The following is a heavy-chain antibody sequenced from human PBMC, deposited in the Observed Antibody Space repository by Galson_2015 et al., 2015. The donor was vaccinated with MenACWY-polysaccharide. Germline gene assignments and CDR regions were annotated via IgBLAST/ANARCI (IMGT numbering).Heavy chain of an antibody. V-gene: IGHV5-51*01. CDR2: IYPGDSDS. Sequence: VKKPGEFLKISCKGSGYDFTTYWIAWVRQMPGKGLEWMGIIYPGDSDSTYSPSFQGQVTFSVDKSITTAYLQWASLKASDTAIYYCARLTGPYSYYFYYMDVWGKGTTVTVSS. J-gene: IGHJ6*03. CDR3: ARLTGPYSYYFYYMDV. CDR1: GYDFTTYW. D-gene: IGHD3-9*01.